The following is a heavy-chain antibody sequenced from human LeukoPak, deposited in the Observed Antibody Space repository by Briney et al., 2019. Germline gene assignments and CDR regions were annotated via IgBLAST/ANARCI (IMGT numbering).Heavy chain of an antibody. V-gene: IGHV4-34*01. CDR2: NTQSGRT. CDR1: GGSFSDDY. D-gene: IGHD6-19*01. J-gene: IGHJ4*02. CDR3: ARGLSSGWVDY. Sequence: SETLSLTCAVYGGSFSDDYWTWIRQPPGKGLEWIGENTQSGRTNYNPSLKSRVTISVDTSKHQFSLNLSSVTAADMAVYYCARGLSSGWVDYWGQGTLVTVSS.